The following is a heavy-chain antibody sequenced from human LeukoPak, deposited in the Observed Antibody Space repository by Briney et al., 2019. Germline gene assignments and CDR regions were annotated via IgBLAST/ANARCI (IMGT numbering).Heavy chain of an antibody. CDR1: GFTFSSYG. D-gene: IGHD5-18*01. CDR2: IWYDGSNK. J-gene: IGHJ4*02. V-gene: IGHV3-33*06. Sequence: GGSLRLSCAASGFTFSSYGMHWVRQAPGKGLEWVAVIWYDGSNKYYADSVKGRFTISRDNSKNTLYLQMNSLRAEDTAVYYCAKDLSGTAMGRGFDYWGQGTLVTVSS. CDR3: AKDLSGTAMGRGFDY.